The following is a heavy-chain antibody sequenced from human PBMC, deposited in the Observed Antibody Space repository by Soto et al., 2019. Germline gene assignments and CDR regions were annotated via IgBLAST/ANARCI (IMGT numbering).Heavy chain of an antibody. CDR2: IYPGDSDT. Sequence: GAAVTISGEGCGGRVTRYWIGWVRQKHRKGLEWMGIIYPGDSDTRYSPSFQGQVTISADKSISTAYLQWSSLKASDTAMYYCARHPPRITMRGTVFEILGQGTMVTGSS. V-gene: IGHV5-51*01. CDR1: GGRVTRYW. D-gene: IGHD3-22*01. CDR3: ARHPPRITMRGTVFEI. J-gene: IGHJ3*02.